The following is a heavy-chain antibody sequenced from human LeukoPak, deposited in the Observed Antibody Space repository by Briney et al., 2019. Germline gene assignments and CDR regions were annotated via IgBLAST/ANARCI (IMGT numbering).Heavy chain of an antibody. CDR1: GSTVSSNY. Sequence: PGGSLRLSCAASGSTVSSNYMSWVRQAPGKGLEWVSVIYSGGSTYYAASVKGRFTISRDNSKNTLYLQMNSLRAEDTAVYYCARGGIAVASRVFDYWGQGTLVTVSS. V-gene: IGHV3-66*02. J-gene: IGHJ4*02. D-gene: IGHD6-19*01. CDR2: IYSGGST. CDR3: ARGGIAVASRVFDY.